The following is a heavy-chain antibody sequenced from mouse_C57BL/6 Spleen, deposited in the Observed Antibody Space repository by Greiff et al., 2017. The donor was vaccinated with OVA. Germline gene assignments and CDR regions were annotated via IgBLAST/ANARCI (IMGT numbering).Heavy chain of an antibody. CDR1: GYTFTDYE. CDR2: IDPETGGT. Sequence: LVESGAELVRPGASVTLSCKASGYTFTDYEMHWVKQTPVHGLEWIGAIDPETGGTAYNQKFKGKAILTADKSSSTAYMELRSLTSEDSAVYYCTRNGYYVGFDYWGQGTTLTVSS. V-gene: IGHV1-15*01. D-gene: IGHD2-3*01. CDR3: TRNGYYVGFDY. J-gene: IGHJ2*01.